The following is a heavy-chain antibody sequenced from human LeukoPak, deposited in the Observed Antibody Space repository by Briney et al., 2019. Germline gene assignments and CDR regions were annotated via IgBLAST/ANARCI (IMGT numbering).Heavy chain of an antibody. J-gene: IGHJ6*02. CDR3: ARAYYDFWSGYPVRGNYYYGMDV. V-gene: IGHV3-30*04. CDR1: GFTFSSYA. D-gene: IGHD3-3*01. Sequence: GGSLRLSCAASGFTFSSYAMHWVRQAPGKGLEWVAVISYDGSNKYYADSVKGRFTISRDNSKNTLYLQMNSLRAEDTAVYYCARAYYDFWSGYPVRGNYYYGMDVWGQGTTVTVSS. CDR2: ISYDGSNK.